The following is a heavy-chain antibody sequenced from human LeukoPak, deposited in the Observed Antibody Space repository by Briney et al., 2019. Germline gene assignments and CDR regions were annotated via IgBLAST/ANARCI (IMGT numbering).Heavy chain of an antibody. J-gene: IGHJ4*02. V-gene: IGHV3-23*01. D-gene: IGHD3-22*01. CDR1: GFTFSNYA. CDR3: AKDCVKYSSSPIDY. CDR2: ISGGGGNT. Sequence: GGSLRLSCAASGFTFSNYAKNWVRQAPGKGLEWVSSISGGGGNTYYADSVKGRFTISRDNSKNTLYLQINSLRAGDTAIYYCAKDCVKYSSSPIDYWGQGTLVTVSS.